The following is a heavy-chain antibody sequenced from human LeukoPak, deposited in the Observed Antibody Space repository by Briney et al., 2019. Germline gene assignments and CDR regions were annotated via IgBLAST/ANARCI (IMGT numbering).Heavy chain of an antibody. CDR3: ARAGSSYYYYYYMDV. V-gene: IGHV4-34*01. Sequence: SETLSLTCTVSGDSISSYYWSWIRQPPGKGLEWIGEINHSGSTNYNPSLKSRVTISVDTSKNQFSLKLSSVTAADTAVYYCARAGSSYYYYYYMDVWGKGTTVTVSS. CDR1: GDSISSYY. CDR2: INHSGST. J-gene: IGHJ6*03. D-gene: IGHD2-2*01.